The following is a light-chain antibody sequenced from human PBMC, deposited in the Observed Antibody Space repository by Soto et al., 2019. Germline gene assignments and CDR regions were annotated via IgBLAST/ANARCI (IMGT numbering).Light chain of an antibody. J-gene: IGKJ1*01. CDR1: QSISRY. CDR2: GAS. V-gene: IGKV3-20*01. Sequence: IVLTQSPGTLSLSPGERTTLSCRASQSISRYLAWYQQKPGQGPRLLIYGASSRATGTPDRFSGSGSGTDFTLTINRLEPEDFALYYCLQYGSSPPTFGQGTKVEIK. CDR3: LQYGSSPPT.